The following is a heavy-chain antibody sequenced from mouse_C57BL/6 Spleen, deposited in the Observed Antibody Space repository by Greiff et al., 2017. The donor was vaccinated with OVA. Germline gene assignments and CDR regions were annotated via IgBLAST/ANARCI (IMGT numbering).Heavy chain of an antibody. CDR1: GFNINDDY. CDR3: TTCYYGSSYFDY. V-gene: IGHV14-4*01. CDR2: IDPENGDT. D-gene: IGHD1-1*01. J-gene: IGHJ2*01. Sequence: VQLQQSGAELVRPGASVKLSCTASGFNINDDYTHWVKQRPEQGLEWIGWIDPENGDTEYASKFQGKATITADTSSNTAYLQLSSLTSEDTAVYYCTTCYYGSSYFDYWGQGTTLTVSA.